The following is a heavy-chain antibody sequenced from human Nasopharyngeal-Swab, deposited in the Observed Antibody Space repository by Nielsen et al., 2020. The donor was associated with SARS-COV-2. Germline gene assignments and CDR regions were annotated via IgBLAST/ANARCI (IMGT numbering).Heavy chain of an antibody. CDR2: INWNGGST. CDR1: GFTFGDYG. J-gene: IGHJ5*02. Sequence: GESLKISCAASGFTFGDYGMSWVRQAPGKGLEWVSGINWNGGSTGYADSVKGRFTISRDNAKNSLYLQMNSLRAEDTALYHCARGSSGWQIGWFDPWGQGTLVTVSS. CDR3: ARGSSGWQIGWFDP. D-gene: IGHD6-19*01. V-gene: IGHV3-20*01.